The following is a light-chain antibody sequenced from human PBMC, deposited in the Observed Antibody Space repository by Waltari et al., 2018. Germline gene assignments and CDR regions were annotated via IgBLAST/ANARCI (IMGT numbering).Light chain of an antibody. V-gene: IGKV1-9*01. Sequence: DIQLTQSPSFLSASVGHSITITCRASQDISSYLAWYQQKPGRAPKVLISGASSLQSGVASRFSGSGAGTEFNLTISSLQPEDFATYYCQQVKTYPLTFGGGTKVEIK. CDR1: QDISSY. J-gene: IGKJ4*01. CDR3: QQVKTYPLT. CDR2: GAS.